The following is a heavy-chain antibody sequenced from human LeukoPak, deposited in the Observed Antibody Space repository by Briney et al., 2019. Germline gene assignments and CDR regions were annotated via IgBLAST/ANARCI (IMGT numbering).Heavy chain of an antibody. CDR3: ARVGGSNAFDI. V-gene: IGHV3-74*01. CDR2: INSDGSST. Sequence: GGSLRLSCAASGFTFSSYWVHWVRQARGKGLVWVSPINSDGSSTSYADSVKGRFTISRDNAKNTLSLQMNSLRAEDTAVYYCARVGGSNAFDIWGQGTMVIVSS. CDR1: GFTFSSYW. D-gene: IGHD1-26*01. J-gene: IGHJ3*02.